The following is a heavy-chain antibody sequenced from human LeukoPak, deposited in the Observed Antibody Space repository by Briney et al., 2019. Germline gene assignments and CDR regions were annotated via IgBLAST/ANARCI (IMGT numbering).Heavy chain of an antibody. V-gene: IGHV3-43*02. Sequence: GGSLRLSCAASGFTFDDYAMHWVRQAPGKGLEWVSLISGDGGSTYYADSVKGRFTISRDNSKNSLYLQMNSLRTEDTALYYCAKDIGYGVGRDAFDIWGPGTMVTVSS. J-gene: IGHJ3*02. D-gene: IGHD4-17*01. CDR1: GFTFDDYA. CDR3: AKDIGYGVGRDAFDI. CDR2: ISGDGGST.